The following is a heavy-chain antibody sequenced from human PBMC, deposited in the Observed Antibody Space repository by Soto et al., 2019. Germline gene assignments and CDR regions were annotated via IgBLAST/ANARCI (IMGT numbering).Heavy chain of an antibody. D-gene: IGHD6-19*01. CDR2: IYHSGRT. CDR1: GGSFSCYY. Sequence: SETRSLTCAVYGGSFSCYYWSWIRQPPGKGLEWIGEIYHSGRTNYNPSLKSRVTISVDTSKNQFSLRLSSVTAADTAVYYCARGGYSSGYGWFDPWGQGTQVTVSS. CDR3: ARGGYSSGYGWFDP. J-gene: IGHJ5*02. V-gene: IGHV4-34*01.